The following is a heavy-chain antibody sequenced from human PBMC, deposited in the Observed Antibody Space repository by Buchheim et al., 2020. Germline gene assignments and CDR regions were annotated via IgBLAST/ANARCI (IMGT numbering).Heavy chain of an antibody. CDR1: GFTFSSYA. Sequence: EVQLLESGGGLVQPGGSLRLSCAASGFTFSSYAMSWVRQAPGKGLEWVSSISGSDYTTYYGDSVKRRFPISRDNAKNTLYLQMNSLGAEDTAVYYCAKGGGSGWYGGWGQGTL. CDR3: AKGGGSGWYGG. CDR2: ISGSDYTT. D-gene: IGHD6-19*01. V-gene: IGHV3-23*01. J-gene: IGHJ4*02.